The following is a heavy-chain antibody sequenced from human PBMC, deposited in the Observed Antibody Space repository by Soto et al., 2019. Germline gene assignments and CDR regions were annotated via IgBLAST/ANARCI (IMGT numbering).Heavy chain of an antibody. J-gene: IGHJ5*02. Sequence: GGSLRLSCAASGFTFSDYYMSWIRQAPGKGLEWVSYISSSGSTIYYADSVKGRFTISRDNAKNSLYLQMNSLRAEDTAVYYCARVTPGDYGETNWFDPWGQGTLVTVSS. CDR1: GFTFSDYY. V-gene: IGHV3-11*01. CDR2: ISSSGSTI. D-gene: IGHD4-17*01. CDR3: ARVTPGDYGETNWFDP.